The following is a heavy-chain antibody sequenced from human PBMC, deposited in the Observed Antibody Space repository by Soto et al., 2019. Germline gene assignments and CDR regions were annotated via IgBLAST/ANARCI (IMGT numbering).Heavy chain of an antibody. CDR3: ATWHEREHAYDV. CDR1: GFTISGKKY. D-gene: IGHD1-1*01. Sequence: PGGSLRLSCAASGFTISGKKYVAWVRQAPGKGLEWVSALYDLDGSFYAASVKGRFTTSSDSSKTTVYLRINDLRPDDTAVYYCATWHEREHAYDVWGQGTTVTVSS. CDR2: LYDLDGS. V-gene: IGHV3-53*01. J-gene: IGHJ3*01.